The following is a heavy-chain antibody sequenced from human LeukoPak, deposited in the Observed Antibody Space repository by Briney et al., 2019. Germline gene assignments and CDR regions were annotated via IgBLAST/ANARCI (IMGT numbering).Heavy chain of an antibody. CDR1: GGSFSGYY. CDR2: IYHSGST. CDR3: ARVLNIVVVVAAQYNWFDP. D-gene: IGHD2-15*01. J-gene: IGHJ5*02. Sequence: PSETLSLTCAVYGGSFSGYYWSWIRQPPGKRLEWIGGIYHSGSTNYNPSLKSRVTISVDTSKNQFSLKLSSVTAADTAVYYCARVLNIVVVVAAQYNWFDPWGQGTLVTVSS. V-gene: IGHV4-34*01.